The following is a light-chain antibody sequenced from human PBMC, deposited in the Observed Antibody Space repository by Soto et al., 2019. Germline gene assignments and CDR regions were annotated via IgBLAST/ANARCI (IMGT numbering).Light chain of an antibody. Sequence: EIVLTQSPGTLSLSPGERATLSCRASQSVGSGFLAWYQQKLGQAPRLLIYGASSRATGIPDRFSGSGSGTDFTLTINRLEPEDFAVYYCQQYGSSPRTFGQGTKVEIK. V-gene: IGKV3-20*01. CDR1: QSVGSGF. CDR2: GAS. CDR3: QQYGSSPRT. J-gene: IGKJ1*01.